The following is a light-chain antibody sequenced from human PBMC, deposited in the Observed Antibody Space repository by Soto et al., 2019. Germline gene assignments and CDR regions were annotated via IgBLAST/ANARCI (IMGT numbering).Light chain of an antibody. Sequence: QSAPTQPPSASGSPGQSVTISCTGTSSDVGGYNYVSWYQQHPGKAPKLVIYEVTKRPSGVPDRFSGSKSGNTASLTVSGLQAEDEADYYCSSFTGASTIFGTGTKLTVL. J-gene: IGLJ1*01. CDR2: EVT. V-gene: IGLV2-8*01. CDR3: SSFTGASTI. CDR1: SSDVGGYNY.